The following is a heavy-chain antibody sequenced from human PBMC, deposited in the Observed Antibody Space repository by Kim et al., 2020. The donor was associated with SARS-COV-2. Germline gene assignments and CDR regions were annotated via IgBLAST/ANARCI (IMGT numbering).Heavy chain of an antibody. J-gene: IGHJ4*02. CDR2: IYYSGST. Sequence: SETLSLTCTVSGGSISSSSYYWGWIRQPPGKGLEWIGSIYYSGSTYYNPSLKSRVTISVDTSKNQFSLKLSSVTAADTAVYYCARRPDYYDSSGYFRFGGYYFDYWGQGTLVTVSS. D-gene: IGHD3-22*01. CDR3: ARRPDYYDSSGYFRFGGYYFDY. V-gene: IGHV4-39*01. CDR1: GGSISSSSYY.